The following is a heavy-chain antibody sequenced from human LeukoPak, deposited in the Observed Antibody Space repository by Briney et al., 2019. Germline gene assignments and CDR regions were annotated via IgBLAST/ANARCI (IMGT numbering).Heavy chain of an antibody. V-gene: IGHV3-7*01. Sequence: GGSLRLSCAASGFTFSSYWMSWVRQAPGKGLEGVANIKQDGSEKYYVDSVKGRFTISRDNAKNSLYLQMNSLRAEDTAVYYCARAGYSSSSRVDYWGQGTLVTVSS. CDR1: GFTFSSYW. CDR2: IKQDGSEK. D-gene: IGHD6-6*01. CDR3: ARAGYSSSSRVDY. J-gene: IGHJ4*02.